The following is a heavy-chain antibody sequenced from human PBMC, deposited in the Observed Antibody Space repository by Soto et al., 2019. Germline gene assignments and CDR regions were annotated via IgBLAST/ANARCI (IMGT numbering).Heavy chain of an antibody. D-gene: IGHD4-17*01. CDR1: GFTFSSYA. CDR2: ISGSGDST. V-gene: IGHV3-23*01. CDR3: AKRTVGWYFDL. Sequence: EVPLLESGGGLVQPGGSLRLSCAAFGFTFSSYAMSWVRQAPGKGLEWVSAISGSGDSTYYADSVKGRFTISRDNSKNTQYLQMNSLRAEDTAVYYCAKRTVGWYFDLWGRGTLVTVSS. J-gene: IGHJ2*01.